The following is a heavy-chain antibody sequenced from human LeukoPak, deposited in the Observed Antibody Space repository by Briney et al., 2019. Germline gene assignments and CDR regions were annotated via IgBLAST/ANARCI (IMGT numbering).Heavy chain of an antibody. CDR1: GFTFSGHW. CDR3: TRDRSRAEDD. D-gene: IGHD1-14*01. Sequence: HPGGPLRLSCAASGFTFSGHWMSWVRQATGKGLEWVANINQGGSDKYYVDSVKGRFTISRDNANNLLYLQMNSLRGEDTAVYYCTRDRSRAEDDWGQGTLVTVSS. V-gene: IGHV3-7*01. J-gene: IGHJ4*02. CDR2: INQGGSDK.